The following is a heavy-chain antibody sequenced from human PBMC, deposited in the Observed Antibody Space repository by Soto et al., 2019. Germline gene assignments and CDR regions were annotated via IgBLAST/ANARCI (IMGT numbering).Heavy chain of an antibody. CDR1: GGTFSSYA. Sequence: SVKVSCKASGGTFSSYAISWVRQAPGQGLEWMGWIIPISGTASYAQKYQGRVTITGNTSMSTAYMELSSLRSEDTAVYYCASRGGTPYYYMDVWGKGTTVTVSS. V-gene: IGHV1-69*06. CDR3: ASRGGTPYYYMDV. D-gene: IGHD2-15*01. J-gene: IGHJ6*03. CDR2: IIPISGTA.